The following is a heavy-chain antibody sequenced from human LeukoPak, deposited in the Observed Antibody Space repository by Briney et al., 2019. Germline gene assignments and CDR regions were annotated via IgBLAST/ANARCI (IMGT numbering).Heavy chain of an antibody. CDR2: IYYSGST. CDR1: GGSISSSSYY. V-gene: IGHV4-39*01. D-gene: IGHD1-26*01. CDR3: ASPPKGSYSLEYFQH. Sequence: PSETLSLTCTVSGGSISSSSYYWGWIRQPPGKGLEWIGSIYYSGSTYYNPSLKSRVTISVDTSKNQFSLKLSSVTAADTAVYYCASPPKGSYSLEYFQHWGQGTLVTVSS. J-gene: IGHJ1*01.